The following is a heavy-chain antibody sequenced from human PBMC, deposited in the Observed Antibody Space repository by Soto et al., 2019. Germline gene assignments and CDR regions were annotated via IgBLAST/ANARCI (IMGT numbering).Heavy chain of an antibody. CDR1: GFTFSSYG. D-gene: IGHD2-2*01. CDR3: AKDLVRPNPVVPAARYYYYYGMDV. CDR2: ISYDGSNK. V-gene: IGHV3-30*18. J-gene: IGHJ6*02. Sequence: GGSLRLSCAASGFTFSSYGMHWVRQAPGKGLEWVAVISYDGSNKYYADSVKGRFTISRDNSKNTLYLQMNSLRAEDTAVYYCAKDLVRPNPVVPAARYYYYYGMDVWGQGTTVTVSS.